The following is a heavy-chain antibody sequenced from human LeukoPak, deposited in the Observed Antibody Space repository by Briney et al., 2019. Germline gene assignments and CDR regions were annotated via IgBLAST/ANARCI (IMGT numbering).Heavy chain of an antibody. J-gene: IGHJ6*04. CDR3: AKHLPGDREDNYDGLHV. CDR1: GFTFSNYA. Sequence: GGSLRLSCAASGFTFSNYAMSWVRQAPGKGLEWVSGISGSGGNTYYADSVKGRFTISRDNSRNTLFVQVNSLRDQETAVHDRAKHLPGDREDNYDGLHVWGKGTTHTVSS. D-gene: IGHD2-21*02. CDR2: ISGSGGNT. V-gene: IGHV3-23*01.